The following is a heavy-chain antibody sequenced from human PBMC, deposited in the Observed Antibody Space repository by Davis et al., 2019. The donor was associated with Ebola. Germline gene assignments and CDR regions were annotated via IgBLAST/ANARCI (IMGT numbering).Heavy chain of an antibody. D-gene: IGHD5-12*01. CDR3: ARGHVDIVPTIYYGMDV. Sequence: AASVKVSCKASGGTFSSYAISWVRQAPGQGLEWMGGIIPIFGTANYAQKFQGRVTITADKSTSTAYMELSSLRSEDTAVYYCARGHVDIVPTIYYGMDVWGQGTTVTVSS. J-gene: IGHJ6*02. CDR2: IIPIFGTA. CDR1: GGTFSSYA. V-gene: IGHV1-69*06.